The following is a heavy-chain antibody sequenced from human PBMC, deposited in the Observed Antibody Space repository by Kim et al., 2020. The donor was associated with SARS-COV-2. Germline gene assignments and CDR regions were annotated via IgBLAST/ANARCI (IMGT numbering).Heavy chain of an antibody. CDR2: VSWSSNSI. CDR3: TKGLESSCRGGNCYRRNGFDV. Sequence: GGSLRLSCVASGFTFDDYAMHWVRQAPGKGLEWVSGVSWSSNSIAYADSLKDRFTFPRDNANNSLFLQINSLRVDDTALYYCTKGLESSCRGGNCYRRNGFDVWGQGTMVTVSS. D-gene: IGHD2-15*01. CDR1: GFTFDDYA. J-gene: IGHJ3*01. V-gene: IGHV3-9*01.